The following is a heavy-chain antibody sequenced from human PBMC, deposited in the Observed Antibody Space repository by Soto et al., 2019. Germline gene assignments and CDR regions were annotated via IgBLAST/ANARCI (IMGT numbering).Heavy chain of an antibody. Sequence: QVQLVQSGAEVKKPGSSVKVSCMASGGTFNTFAITWVRQAPGQGLECMGGVIPMFGTAHYAQKFQGRVTITADESTRTVDMDLSSLRSEDTAGDYCARFSPHRGYNAYWGQGNLVTGSS. CDR2: VIPMFGTA. V-gene: IGHV1-69*01. D-gene: IGHD3-22*01. J-gene: IGHJ4*02. CDR1: GGTFNTFA. CDR3: ARFSPHRGYNAY.